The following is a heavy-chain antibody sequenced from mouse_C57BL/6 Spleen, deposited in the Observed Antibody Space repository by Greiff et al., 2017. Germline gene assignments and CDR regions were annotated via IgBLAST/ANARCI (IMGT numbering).Heavy chain of an antibody. V-gene: IGHV1-80*01. J-gene: IGHJ2*01. Sequence: VKLVESGAELVKPGASVKISCKASGYAFSSYWMNWVKLRPGKGLEWIGQIYPGDGDTNYNGKFKGKATLTADKSSSTAYMQLSSLTSEDSAVYFCARRGDSDYWGQGTTLTVSS. CDR3: ARRGDSDY. CDR2: IYPGDGDT. CDR1: GYAFSSYW. D-gene: IGHD3-3*01.